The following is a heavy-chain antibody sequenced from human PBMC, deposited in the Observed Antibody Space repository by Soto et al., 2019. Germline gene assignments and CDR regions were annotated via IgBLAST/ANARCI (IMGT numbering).Heavy chain of an antibody. CDR1: GYTFTSYA. Sequence: QVQLVQSGAEVRKPGASVKISCKASGYTFTSYAIHWLRQAPGQRLEWMGWINGGAGDTRYSVNFQGRVTFTRDTAATTAFMDLTSLSSADTAIYYRARSPSRMAAETQLDPWGQGTLVTVSS. J-gene: IGHJ5*02. CDR2: INGGAGDT. D-gene: IGHD6-6*01. V-gene: IGHV1-3*01. CDR3: ARSPSRMAAETQLDP.